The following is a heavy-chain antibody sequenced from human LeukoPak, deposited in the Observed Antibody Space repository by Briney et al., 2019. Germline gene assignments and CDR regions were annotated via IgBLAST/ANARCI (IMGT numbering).Heavy chain of an antibody. CDR1: GFTFSSQS. Sequence: PGGSLRLSCAASGFTFSSQSMTWVRQAPGKGLEWVSGISGSGDNTYYGDSVKGRFTISRDNSKSTMYLQMNSLRVEDTAVYYCVKWTGYGMNWSQGTLVTVSS. V-gene: IGHV3-23*01. D-gene: IGHD3/OR15-3a*01. CDR3: VKWTGYGMN. CDR2: ISGSGDNT. J-gene: IGHJ4*02.